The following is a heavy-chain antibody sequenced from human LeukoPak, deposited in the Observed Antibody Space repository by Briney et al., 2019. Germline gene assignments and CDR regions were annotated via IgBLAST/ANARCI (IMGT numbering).Heavy chain of an antibody. Sequence: GGSLRLSCAASGFTFSSSWMTWVRQAPGKGLKWVANINQDGGDKYYVDSVKGRFTISRDNAKNSLFLQMNSLRAEDTAVYYCARDLYKTTSKWGQGTLVTVSS. V-gene: IGHV3-7*03. D-gene: IGHD1-14*01. CDR2: INQDGGDK. J-gene: IGHJ4*02. CDR3: ARDLYKTTSK. CDR1: GFTFSSSW.